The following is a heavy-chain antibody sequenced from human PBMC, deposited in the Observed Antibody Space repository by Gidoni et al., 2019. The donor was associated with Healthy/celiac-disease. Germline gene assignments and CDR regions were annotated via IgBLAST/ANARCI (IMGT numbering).Heavy chain of an antibody. Sequence: EVQLVESGGGLVQPGGSLRLSCAASGFTFSSYDMHWVHQATGKGLEWVSAIGTAGDTYYPGSVKGRFTISRENAKNSLYLQMNSLRAGDTAVYYCARAGSYYYYGMDVWGQGTTVTVSS. D-gene: IGHD6-19*01. J-gene: IGHJ6*02. CDR3: ARAGSYYYYGMDV. V-gene: IGHV3-13*01. CDR1: GFTFSSYD. CDR2: IGTAGDT.